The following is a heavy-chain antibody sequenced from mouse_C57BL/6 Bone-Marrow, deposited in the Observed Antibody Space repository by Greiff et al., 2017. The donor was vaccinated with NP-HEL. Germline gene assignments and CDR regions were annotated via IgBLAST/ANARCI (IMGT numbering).Heavy chain of an antibody. CDR2: IWWDDDK. CDR3: ARRGYDYDGDYYAMDY. D-gene: IGHD2-4*01. CDR1: GFSLSTFGMG. Sequence: QVTLKVSGPGILQPSQTLSLTCSFSGFSLSTFGMGVGWIRQPSGKGLEWLAHIWWDDDKYYNPALKSRLTISKDTSKNQVFLKIANVDTADTATYYCARRGYDYDGDYYAMDYWGQGTSVTVSS. J-gene: IGHJ4*01. V-gene: IGHV8-8*01.